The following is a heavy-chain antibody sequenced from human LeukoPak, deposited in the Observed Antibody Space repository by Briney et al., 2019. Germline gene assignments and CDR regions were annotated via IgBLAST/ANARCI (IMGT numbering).Heavy chain of an antibody. V-gene: IGHV4-34*01. J-gene: IGHJ5*01. CDR1: GGSFSGYY. CDR2: ITHSGGT. CDR3: ARGRDYGSGTLRWGPPPPNQPYNWFDS. D-gene: IGHD3-10*01. Sequence: SETLSLTCAVYGGSFSGYYWSWIRQAPGRGLEWIGEITHSGGTNYRPSLKSRLTISLDKSNNYVSLKLTSVAAADTAVYYCARGRDYGSGTLRWGPPPPNQPYNWFDSWGQGTLVTISS.